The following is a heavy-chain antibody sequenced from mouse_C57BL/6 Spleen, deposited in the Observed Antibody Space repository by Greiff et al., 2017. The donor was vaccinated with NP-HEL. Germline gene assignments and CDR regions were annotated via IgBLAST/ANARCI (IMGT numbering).Heavy chain of an antibody. CDR1: GFNIKDYY. CDR2: IDPEDGET. J-gene: IGHJ4*01. D-gene: IGHD2-4*01. Sequence: VQLQQSGAELVKPGASVKLSCTASGFNIKDYYMHWVKQRTEQGLEWIGRIDPEDGETKYVPKFQGKATITADTSSNTAYLQLSSLTSEDTAVYYCARGRYDYDRYAMNYWGQGTSVTVSS. CDR3: ARGRYDYDRYAMNY. V-gene: IGHV14-2*01.